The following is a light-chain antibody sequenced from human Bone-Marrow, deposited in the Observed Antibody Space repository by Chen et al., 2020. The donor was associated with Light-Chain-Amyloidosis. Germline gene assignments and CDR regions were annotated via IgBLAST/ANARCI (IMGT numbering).Light chain of an antibody. CDR1: QTISSNY. Sequence: EIVLTQSPGTLSLSPGEGANLSCRASQTISSNYLTWYQQKFGQAPRLLIYGSSSRATGIPDRFTGSGYGTDFTLTINRLAPEDFAMYYCQQYGTSPLTFGGGTKVEIK. CDR3: QQYGTSPLT. J-gene: IGKJ4*01. V-gene: IGKV3-20*01. CDR2: GSS.